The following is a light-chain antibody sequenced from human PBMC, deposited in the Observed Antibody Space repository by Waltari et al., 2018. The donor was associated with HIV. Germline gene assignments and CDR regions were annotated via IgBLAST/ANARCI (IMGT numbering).Light chain of an antibody. CDR3: CSYTSAATWV. CDR2: EVS. CDR1: NSVIGSYDL. J-gene: IGLJ3*02. Sequence: QSALTQPASVSGSRGQSITISCTGTNSVIGSYDLVSWYQQHPGDAPKLIIYEVSYRPSGVSDRFSGSKSINAASLTISGLQADDEADYYCCSYTSAATWVFGGGTKVTVL. V-gene: IGLV2-14*01.